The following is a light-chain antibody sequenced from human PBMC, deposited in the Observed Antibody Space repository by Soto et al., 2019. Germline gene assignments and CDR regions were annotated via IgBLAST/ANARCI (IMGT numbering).Light chain of an antibody. V-gene: IGKV1-5*03. CDR1: QSMSSY. CDR2: KAS. J-gene: IGKJ4*01. Sequence: EIQMTQSPSTLSASVGDRVTITCRASQSMSSYLAWYQQKPGKAPKLLIYKASTLESGVPSRFSGSGSGTEFTLTISSLQPDDFATYYCQQYDTSPLTFGGGTKVDIK. CDR3: QQYDTSPLT.